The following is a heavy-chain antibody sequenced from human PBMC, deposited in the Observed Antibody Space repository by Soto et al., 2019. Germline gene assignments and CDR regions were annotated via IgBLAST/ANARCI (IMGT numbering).Heavy chain of an antibody. CDR1: GFAFSNYA. D-gene: IGHD3-16*01. Sequence: GGSLRLSCTASGFAFSNYAMSWVRQAPGKGLEWVSSISGGGGSTYYADSVKGRFTISRDNSKNTLYLQMNSLRAEDTAVYYCAKVPAYDYVWGTYYYFDYWGLGALVTVSS. CDR3: AKVPAYDYVWGTYYYFDY. J-gene: IGHJ4*02. V-gene: IGHV3-23*01. CDR2: ISGGGGST.